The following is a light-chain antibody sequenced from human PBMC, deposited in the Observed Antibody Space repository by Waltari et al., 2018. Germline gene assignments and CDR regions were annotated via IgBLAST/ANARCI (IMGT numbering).Light chain of an antibody. V-gene: IGKV3-20*01. CDR1: QSLSNNY. Sequence: EIVLTQSPGTLSLSPGERASLSSRASQSLSNNYGAWYQHKPGQAPRLLIFDASRRATGIPDRFSGSGSGTDFTLTISSLEPEDFAVYYCQKYGSTPRPFGGGTKVEIK. CDR2: DAS. J-gene: IGKJ4*01. CDR3: QKYGSTPRP.